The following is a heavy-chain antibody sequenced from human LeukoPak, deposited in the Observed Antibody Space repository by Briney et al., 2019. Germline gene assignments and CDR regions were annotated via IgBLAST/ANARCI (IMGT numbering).Heavy chain of an antibody. D-gene: IGHD5-24*01. CDR2: INHRGST. J-gene: IGHJ4*02. CDR1: GGSFSGYY. V-gene: IGHV4-34*01. CDR3: AGNPFNRDGYSS. Sequence: SETLSLTCAVYGGSFSGYYWSWIRQPPGKGLEWIGEINHRGSTNYNPSLKSRVTISVDTSKNQFSLKLSSVTAADTAVYYCAGNPFNRDGYSSWGQGTLVTVSS.